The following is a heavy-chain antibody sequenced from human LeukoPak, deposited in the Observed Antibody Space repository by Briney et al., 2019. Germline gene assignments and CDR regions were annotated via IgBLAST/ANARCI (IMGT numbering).Heavy chain of an antibody. CDR2: ISAYNGNT. V-gene: IGHV1-18*01. D-gene: IGHD4-11*01. Sequence: ASVKVSCKASGFTLTSHGFSWVRQAPGQGLEWMGWISAYNGNTNYAQNLQGRVTMTTDASASTVYMELRSLRSDDTAMYYCGRWRESSNWPPGYLQYWGQGTLVIVSS. CDR3: GRWRESSNWPPGYLQY. J-gene: IGHJ1*01. CDR1: GFTLTSHG.